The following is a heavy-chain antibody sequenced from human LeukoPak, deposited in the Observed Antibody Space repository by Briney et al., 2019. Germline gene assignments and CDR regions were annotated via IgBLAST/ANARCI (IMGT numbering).Heavy chain of an antibody. V-gene: IGHV4-34*01. CDR3: ARGPARRFGNYMGGYYYMDV. D-gene: IGHD3-10*01. CDR1: GGTFSGYY. CDR2: INHSGST. J-gene: IGHJ6*03. Sequence: PSETLSLTCAVYGGTFSGYYWSWIRQPPGKGLEWIGEINHSGSTNYNPSLKSRVTISVDKSKNQFSRKLSSVTAADPDVYYCARGPARRFGNYMGGYYYMDVWGKGTTVTVSS.